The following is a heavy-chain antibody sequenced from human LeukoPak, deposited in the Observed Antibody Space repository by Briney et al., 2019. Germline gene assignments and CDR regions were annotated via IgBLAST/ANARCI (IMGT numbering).Heavy chain of an antibody. J-gene: IGHJ4*02. Sequence: GGSLRLSCAASGFTFSSYSINWVRQAPGKGLEWVSSITPSSDIYYADSVKGRFTVSRDNAKNSLYLQMNSLRDEDTAVYFCARGPNYYDSSGYYGIDYWGQGTLVTVSS. CDR1: GFTFSSYS. V-gene: IGHV3-21*01. D-gene: IGHD3-22*01. CDR3: ARGPNYYDSSGYYGIDY. CDR2: ITPSSDI.